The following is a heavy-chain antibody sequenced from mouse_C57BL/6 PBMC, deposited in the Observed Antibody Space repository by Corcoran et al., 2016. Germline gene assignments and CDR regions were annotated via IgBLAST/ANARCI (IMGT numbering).Heavy chain of an antibody. J-gene: IGHJ3*01. CDR2: INPNNGGT. D-gene: IGHD2-12*01. V-gene: IGHV1-26*01. CDR3: ARRGVYAQFSY. CDR1: GYTFTDYY. Sequence: EVQLQQSGPELVKPGASVKISCKASGYTFTDYYMNWVKQSHGKSLEWIGDINPNNGGTSYNQKFKGKATLTVDKSSSTAYMELRSLTSEDSADYYGARRGVYAQFSYWGQGTLVTVSA.